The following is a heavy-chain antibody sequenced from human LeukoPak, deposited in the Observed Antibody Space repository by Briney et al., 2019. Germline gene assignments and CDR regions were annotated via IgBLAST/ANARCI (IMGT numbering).Heavy chain of an antibody. J-gene: IGHJ4*02. CDR3: ARGRMFGSSSPFDY. CDR1: GGSFSGYY. CDR2: INHSGST. D-gene: IGHD6-6*01. V-gene: IGHV4-34*01. Sequence: PSETLSLTCAVYGGSFSGYYWSWIRQPPGKGLEWIGEINHSGSTNYNPSLKSRVTISVDTSKNQFSLKLSSVTAADTAVYYCARGRMFGSSSPFDYWGQGTLVTVSS.